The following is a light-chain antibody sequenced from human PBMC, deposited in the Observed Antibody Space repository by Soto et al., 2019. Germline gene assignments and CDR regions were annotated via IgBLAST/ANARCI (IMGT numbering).Light chain of an antibody. CDR3: QQYSHLIT. J-gene: IGKJ5*01. Sequence: DIQMTQSPSSVSASVGYRVTITCQASQDISNYLNWYQQKLGKAPKLLIYDASNLETGVPSRFSGSGSGTDFTFTISSLQPEDIATYYCQQYSHLITFGQGTRLEI. CDR1: QDISNY. CDR2: DAS. V-gene: IGKV1-33*01.